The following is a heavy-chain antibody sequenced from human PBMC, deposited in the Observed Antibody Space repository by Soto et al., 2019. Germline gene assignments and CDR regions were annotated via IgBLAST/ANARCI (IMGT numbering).Heavy chain of an antibody. CDR2: ISYEGSNK. CDR1: GFTFSSYA. Sequence: QVQLVESGGGVVQPGRSLRLSCAASGFTFSSYAMHWVRQAPGKGLEWVAVISYEGSNKYHADSVKGRFTISRDNPKNTLYLQMNSLRAEDTAVYYCASDWGSYYYSYGMDVWGQGTTVTVSS. J-gene: IGHJ6*02. CDR3: ASDWGSYYYSYGMDV. D-gene: IGHD3-16*01. V-gene: IGHV3-30-3*01.